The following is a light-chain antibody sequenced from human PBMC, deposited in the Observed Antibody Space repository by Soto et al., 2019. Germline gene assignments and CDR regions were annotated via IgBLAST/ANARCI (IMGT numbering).Light chain of an antibody. CDR1: SSDVGGYNY. Sequence: QSVLTQPASVSGSPGQSITISCTGTSSDVGGYNYVSWYQQHPGKAPKLMIYEVSNRPSGVSNRFSGSKSGNKASLTISGLQAEDKADYYCSSYTSSSTLVVFGGGTQLTVL. CDR3: SSYTSSSTLVV. V-gene: IGLV2-14*01. CDR2: EVS. J-gene: IGLJ3*02.